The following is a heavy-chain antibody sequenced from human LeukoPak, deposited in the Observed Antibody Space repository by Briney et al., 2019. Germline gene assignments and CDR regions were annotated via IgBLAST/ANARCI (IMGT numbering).Heavy chain of an antibody. V-gene: IGHV4-34*01. CDR3: AKDYYSGSYCDY. Sequence: SETLSLTCAVYGGSFSGYYWSWIRQPPGKGLEWIGEINHSGSTNYNPSLKSRVTISVDTSKNQFSLKLSSVTAADTAVYYCAKDYYSGSYCDYWGQGTLVTVSS. D-gene: IGHD1-26*01. J-gene: IGHJ4*02. CDR2: INHSGST. CDR1: GGSFSGYY.